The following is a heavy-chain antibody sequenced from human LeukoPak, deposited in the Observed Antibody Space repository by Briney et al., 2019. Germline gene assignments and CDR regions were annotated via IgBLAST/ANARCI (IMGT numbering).Heavy chain of an antibody. CDR2: IYYSGST. CDR1: GGSISSYY. CDR3: ARGRGSSYVYYYYYMDV. D-gene: IGHD6-6*01. Sequence: SETLSLTCTVSGGSISSYYWSWIRQPPGKGLEWIGYIYYSGSTNYNPSLKSRVTISVDTSKNQFSLKLSPVTAADTAVYYCARGRGSSYVYYYYYMDVWGKGTTVTVSS. J-gene: IGHJ6*03. V-gene: IGHV4-59*12.